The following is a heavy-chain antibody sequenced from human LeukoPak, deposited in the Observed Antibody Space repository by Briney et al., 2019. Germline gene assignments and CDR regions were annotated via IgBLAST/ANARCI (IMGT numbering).Heavy chain of an antibody. J-gene: IGHJ4*02. CDR2: ISSSSSFI. D-gene: IGHD6-6*01. CDR3: AKNRKSSSSDFDY. V-gene: IGHV3-21*06. Sequence: GGSLRLSCAASGFTFSIYSLNWVRQAPGKGLEWVSSISSSSSFISYAGSVKGRFTISRDNAKNSLYLQMNSLRAEDTAVYYCAKNRKSSSSDFDYWGQGTLVTVSS. CDR1: GFTFSIYS.